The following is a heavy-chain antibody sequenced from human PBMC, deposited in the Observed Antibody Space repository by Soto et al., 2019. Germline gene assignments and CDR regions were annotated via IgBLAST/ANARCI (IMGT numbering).Heavy chain of an antibody. CDR3: ARRGYCSGGSCLVGGWYFDL. CDR2: ISYDGSNE. J-gene: IGHJ2*01. CDR1: GFTFRSYA. Sequence: QVQLVESGGGVVQPGRSLRLSCAASGFTFRSYAMHWVRQAPGKGLEWVAVISYDGSNEYYADSVKGRFTISRDNSKNTLYLQMNSLRAEDTAVYYCARRGYCSGGSCLVGGWYFDLWGRGTLVTVSS. D-gene: IGHD2-15*01. V-gene: IGHV3-30-3*01.